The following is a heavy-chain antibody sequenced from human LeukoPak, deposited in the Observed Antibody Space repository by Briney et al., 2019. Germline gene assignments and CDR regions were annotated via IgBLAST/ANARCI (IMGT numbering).Heavy chain of an antibody. D-gene: IGHD3-22*01. CDR1: GGSISSSSYY. V-gene: IGHV4-39*01. CDR3: ARLDYYHSSGYQYYFDY. J-gene: IGHJ4*02. CDR2: IYYSGST. Sequence: SETLSLTCTVSGGSISSSSYYWGWIRQPPGKGLEWIGSIYYSGSTYYNPSLKSRVTISVDTSKNQFSLKLSSVTAADTAVYYCARLDYYHSSGYQYYFDYWGQGTLVTVSS.